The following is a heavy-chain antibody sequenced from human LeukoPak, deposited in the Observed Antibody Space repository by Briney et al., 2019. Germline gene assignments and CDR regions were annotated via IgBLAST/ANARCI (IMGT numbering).Heavy chain of an antibody. Sequence: PGGSLRLSCAASGFTFSRYGMSWVRQAPGKGLEWVSAISGSGGRTYYADSVKGRFTISRDNAKNTLYLQMNSLRAEDTAVYYCAREGSSGYLSRGWFDPWGQGTLVTVSS. D-gene: IGHD3-22*01. CDR3: AREGSSGYLSRGWFDP. J-gene: IGHJ5*02. CDR1: GFTFSRYG. V-gene: IGHV3-23*01. CDR2: ISGSGGRT.